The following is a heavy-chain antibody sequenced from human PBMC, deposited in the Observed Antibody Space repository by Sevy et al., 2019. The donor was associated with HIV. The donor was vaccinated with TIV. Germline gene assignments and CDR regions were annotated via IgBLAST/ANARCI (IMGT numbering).Heavy chain of an antibody. D-gene: IGHD6-13*01. J-gene: IGHJ4*02. CDR1: GFTLRNYA. CDR2: NSGSGGNS. CDR3: AKVPDSSCWNDQFFFDS. Sequence: GGYLRLSCAASGFTLRNYAMSWVRQAPGKGLEWVSGNSGSGGNSYYADSVKGRFTISRDNSKNTLYLQMNNLRAEDTALYYCAKVPDSSCWNDQFFFDSWGQGTPVTVSS. V-gene: IGHV3-23*01.